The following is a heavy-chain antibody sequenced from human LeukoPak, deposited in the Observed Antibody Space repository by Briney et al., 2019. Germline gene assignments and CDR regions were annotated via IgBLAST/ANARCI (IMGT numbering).Heavy chain of an antibody. CDR2: ISGSGYYT. V-gene: IGHV3-23*01. D-gene: IGHD3-16*01. CDR1: GSGFTFGNFA. J-gene: IGHJ6*03. Sequence: GGSLRLSCEVSGSGFTFGNFAMSWVRQAPGKGLEWVSGISGSGYYTYYAGSVKGRFTISRDNSKNTLYIQMNSLRAEDTAVYYCAKDGSWGDYYFYFYMDVWGKGTTVTVSS. CDR3: AKDGSWGDYYFYFYMDV.